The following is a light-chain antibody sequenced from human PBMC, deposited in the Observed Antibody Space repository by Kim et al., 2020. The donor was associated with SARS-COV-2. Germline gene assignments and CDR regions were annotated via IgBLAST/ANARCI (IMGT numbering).Light chain of an antibody. V-gene: IGKV3-20*01. J-gene: IGKJ4*01. CDR2: GAS. CDR3: QQYGSSPLLS. Sequence: PGERATLPGRASQSVSSSYLAWYQQKPGQAPRLIVYGASSRATGIPDRFSGSGSGTDFTLTISRLEPEDFAVYYCQQYGSSPLLSFGGGTKVDIK. CDR1: QSVSSSY.